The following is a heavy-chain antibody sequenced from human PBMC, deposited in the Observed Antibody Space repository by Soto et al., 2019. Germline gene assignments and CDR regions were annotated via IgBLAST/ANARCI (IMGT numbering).Heavy chain of an antibody. J-gene: IGHJ6*02. CDR2: IYYSGST. Sequence: QVQLQESGPGLVKPSQTLSLTCTVSGGSISSGGYYWSWIRQHPGKGLEWIGYIYYSGSTYYNPSLKSRVTISVDPSKNQFSLKLSSVTAADTAVYYCARAPVGYCISTSCYGGYYYGMDVWGQGTTVTVSS. CDR1: GGSISSGGYY. D-gene: IGHD2-2*01. V-gene: IGHV4-31*03. CDR3: ARAPVGYCISTSCYGGYYYGMDV.